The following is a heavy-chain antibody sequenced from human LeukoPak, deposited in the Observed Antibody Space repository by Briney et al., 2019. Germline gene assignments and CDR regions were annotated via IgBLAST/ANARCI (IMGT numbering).Heavy chain of an antibody. D-gene: IGHD3-9*01. V-gene: IGHV3-33*08. CDR2: IWYDGSNK. Sequence: GGSLRLSCAASGFTFSSYAMSWVRQAPGKGLEWVAVIWYDGSNKYYADSVKGRFTISRDNSKNTLYLQMNSLRAEDTAVYYCARAKDFDWLDYWGQGTLVTVSS. CDR1: GFTFSSYA. CDR3: ARAKDFDWLDY. J-gene: IGHJ4*02.